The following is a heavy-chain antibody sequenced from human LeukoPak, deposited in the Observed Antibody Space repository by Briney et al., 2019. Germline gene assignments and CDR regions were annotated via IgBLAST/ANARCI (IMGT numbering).Heavy chain of an antibody. CDR1: GGSISSYY. CDR3: ASWPGFTMVRGATDY. Sequence: SETLSLTCTVSGGSISSYYWGWIRQPPGKGLEWIGSIYHSESTYYNPSLKSRVTISVDTSKNQFSLKLSSVTAADTAVYYCASWPGFTMVRGATDYWGQGTLVTVSS. D-gene: IGHD3-10*01. CDR2: IYHSEST. J-gene: IGHJ4*02. V-gene: IGHV4-39*07.